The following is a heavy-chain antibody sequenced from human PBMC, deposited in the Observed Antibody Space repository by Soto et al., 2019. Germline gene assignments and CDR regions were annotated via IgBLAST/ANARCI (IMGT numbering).Heavy chain of an antibody. J-gene: IGHJ4*02. CDR2: MNQDGSES. CDR1: GFSLSSYW. Sequence: EVQLVESGGGLVQPGGSLRLSCAASGFSLSSYWMSWVRQAPGKGLEWVANMNQDGSESDYVGSVKGRFTFTRDNATNSLYLQMHRLRAEDTAVYYCARLSTSAGRRDLACWGQGTLVTVSS. V-gene: IGHV3-7*01. CDR3: ARLSTSAGRRDLAC.